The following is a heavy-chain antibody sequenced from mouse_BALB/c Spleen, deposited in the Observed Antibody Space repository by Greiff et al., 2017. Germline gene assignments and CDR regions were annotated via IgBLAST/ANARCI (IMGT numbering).Heavy chain of an antibody. CDR1: GFTFSSYA. CDR3: AREGYYGNYEGFAY. D-gene: IGHD2-1*01. V-gene: IGHV5-6-5*01. J-gene: IGHJ3*01. Sequence: EVKLMESGGGLVKPGGSLKLSCAASGFTFSSYAMSWVRQTPEKRLEWVASISSGGSTYYPDSVKGRFTISRDNARNILYLQMSSLRSEDTAMYYCAREGYYGNYEGFAYWGQGTLVTVSA. CDR2: ISSGGST.